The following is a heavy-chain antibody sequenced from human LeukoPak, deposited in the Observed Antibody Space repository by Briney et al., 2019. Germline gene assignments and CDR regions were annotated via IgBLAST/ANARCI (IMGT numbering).Heavy chain of an antibody. D-gene: IGHD6-19*01. CDR1: GFTVSSNY. CDR2: ISSSSSYI. V-gene: IGHV3-21*01. J-gene: IGHJ4*02. Sequence: GGSLRLSCAASGFTVSSNYMSWVRQAPGKGLEWVSSISSSSSYIYYADSVKGRFTISRDNVKNSLYLQMNSLRAEDTAVYYCARDLGWSKYNYWGQGTLVTVSS. CDR3: ARDLGWSKYNY.